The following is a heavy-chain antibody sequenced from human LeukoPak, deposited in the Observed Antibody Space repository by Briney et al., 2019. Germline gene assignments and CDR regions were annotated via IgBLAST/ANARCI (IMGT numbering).Heavy chain of an antibody. Sequence: ASVKVSCKASGCTFTGYYIHWVRQAPGQGLEWMGWINPNSGGTNYAQKFQGRVTMTRDTSISTAYMELSRLRSDDTAVYYCAIEAHGSGSYILFDYWGQGTLVTVSS. V-gene: IGHV1-2*02. CDR1: GCTFTGYY. D-gene: IGHD3-10*01. CDR2: INPNSGGT. J-gene: IGHJ4*02. CDR3: AIEAHGSGSYILFDY.